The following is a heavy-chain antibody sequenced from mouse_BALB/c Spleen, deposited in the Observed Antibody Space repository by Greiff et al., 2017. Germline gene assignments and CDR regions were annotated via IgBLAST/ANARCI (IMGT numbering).Heavy chain of an antibody. CDR1: GFTFSSYA. CDR3: AREDDGYSYAMDY. Sequence: EVNVVESGGGLVKPGGSLKLSCAASGFTFSSYAMSWVRQSPEKRLEWVAEISSGGSYTYYPDTVTGRFTISRDNAKNTLYLEMSSLRSEDTAMYYCAREDDGYSYAMDYWGQGTSVTVSS. J-gene: IGHJ4*01. CDR2: ISSGGSYT. D-gene: IGHD2-3*01. V-gene: IGHV5-9-4*01.